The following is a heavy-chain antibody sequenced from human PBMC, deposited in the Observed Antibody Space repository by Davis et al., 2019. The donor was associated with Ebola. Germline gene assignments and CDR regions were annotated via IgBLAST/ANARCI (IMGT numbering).Heavy chain of an antibody. CDR2: IYTGDSDT. Sequence: GESLKISCKDSGNSVTSHWIGWVRQMPGKGLDWMGIIYTGDSDTRYSPSFRGQVTISADKSMKTAFLQWSSLKASDSGMYYCASLRRTITGMDDGFDIWGQGTMVTVSS. CDR1: GNSVTSHW. J-gene: IGHJ3*02. CDR3: ASLRRTITGMDDGFDI. D-gene: IGHD2-8*02. V-gene: IGHV5-51*01.